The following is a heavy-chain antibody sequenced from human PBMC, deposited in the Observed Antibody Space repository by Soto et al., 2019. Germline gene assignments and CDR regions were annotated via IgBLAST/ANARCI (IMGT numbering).Heavy chain of an antibody. CDR1: GYTFTGYY. D-gene: IGHD3-3*01. J-gene: IGHJ6*02. CDR3: ARDRYYDFWSGYFGYYYGMDV. CDR2: INPNSGGT. Sequence: ASVKVSCKASGYTFTGYYMHWVRQAPGQGLEWMGWINPNSGGTNYAQKFQGWVTMTRDTSISTAYMELSRLRSDDTAVYYCARDRYYDFWSGYFGYYYGMDVWGQGTTGTVSS. V-gene: IGHV1-2*04.